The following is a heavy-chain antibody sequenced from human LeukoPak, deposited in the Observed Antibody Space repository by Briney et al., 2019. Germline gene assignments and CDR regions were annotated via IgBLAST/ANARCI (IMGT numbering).Heavy chain of an antibody. D-gene: IGHD6-13*01. CDR2: ISSSGSTI. CDR1: GFTFNNYA. Sequence: QPGGSLRLSCAASGFTFNNYAMNWVRQAPGKGLEWVSYISSSGSTIYYADSVKGRFTISRDNAKNSLYLQMNSLRAEDTAVYYCARDNAERDWQQLVRSYYYYYMDVWGKGTTVTISS. J-gene: IGHJ6*03. CDR3: ARDNAERDWQQLVRSYYYYYMDV. V-gene: IGHV3-48*03.